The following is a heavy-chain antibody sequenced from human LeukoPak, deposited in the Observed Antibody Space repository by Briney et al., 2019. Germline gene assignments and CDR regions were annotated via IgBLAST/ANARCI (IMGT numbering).Heavy chain of an antibody. J-gene: IGHJ4*02. V-gene: IGHV4-34*01. Sequence: PSETLSLTCAVYGGTFSVYYWSWIRQPPGKGLEWMGEINHSGSTNYNPSIKNRVTISVDTSKNQSSLKLSSVTAADTAVYYCSRKTPARTFDYWGQGTLVTVSS. CDR3: SRKTPARTFDY. CDR1: GGTFSVYY. CDR2: INHSGST.